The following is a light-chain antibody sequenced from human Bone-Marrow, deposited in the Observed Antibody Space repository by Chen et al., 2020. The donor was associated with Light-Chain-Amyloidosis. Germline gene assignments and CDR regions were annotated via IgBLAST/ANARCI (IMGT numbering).Light chain of an antibody. CDR3: QVWNRSSDRPV. V-gene: IGLV3-21*03. CDR1: NIGSTS. Sequence: SYVLTQPSSVSVAPAKTATIPCGGNNIGSTSVHWYQQTPGQAPLLVVYDDSDRPSGIPERLSGSNSGNTATLTISRVEAGDEADYYCQVWNRSSDRPVFGGGTKLTVL. CDR2: DDS. J-gene: IGLJ3*02.